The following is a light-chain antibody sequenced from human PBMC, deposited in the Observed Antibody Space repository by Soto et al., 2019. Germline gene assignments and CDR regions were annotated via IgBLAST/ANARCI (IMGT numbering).Light chain of an antibody. CDR3: CSYAGSSSYV. J-gene: IGLJ1*01. CDR1: SSDVGSYKL. Sequence: QSALTQPVSVSGSPGQSITISCTGTSSDVGSYKLVSWYQQHPGKAPKLMIYEGSKRPSGVSNRCSGAKSANTASLTISGLQAEDEADYYCCSYAGSSSYVFGTGTKLTVL. V-gene: IGLV2-23*01. CDR2: EGS.